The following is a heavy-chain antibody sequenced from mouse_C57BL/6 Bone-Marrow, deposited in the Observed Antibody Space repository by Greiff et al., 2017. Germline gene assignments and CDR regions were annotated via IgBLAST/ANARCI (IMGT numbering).Heavy chain of an antibody. Sequence: QVQLQPGAELVKPAAAVKMFCKASGYTFSSYWITWVEQRPGQGLEWIVDIDPTSGRTNYTEKCKSKAILTVDTASNTAYMQLISLTSEDSAVYYCARWGTQGRVLDYWGQGTTLTVSS. CDR3: ARWGTQGRVLDY. CDR1: GYTFSSYW. V-gene: IGHV1-55*01. D-gene: IGHD2-14*01. J-gene: IGHJ2*01. CDR2: IDPTSGRT.